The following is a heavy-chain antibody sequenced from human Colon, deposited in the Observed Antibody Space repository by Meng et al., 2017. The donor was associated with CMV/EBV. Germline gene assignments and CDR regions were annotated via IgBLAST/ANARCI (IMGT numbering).Heavy chain of an antibody. Sequence: GGSLRLSCVASGLTFSSHWMHWVRQTPGKELVWVSRISNDGSTTTYADSVKGRFTISRDNAKSTLYLQMNSLAVDDTAVYYCITEAAGGDYWGQGALVTVSS. CDR2: ISNDGSTT. J-gene: IGHJ4*02. V-gene: IGHV3-74*01. CDR3: ITEAAGGDY. D-gene: IGHD1-14*01. CDR1: GLTFSSHW.